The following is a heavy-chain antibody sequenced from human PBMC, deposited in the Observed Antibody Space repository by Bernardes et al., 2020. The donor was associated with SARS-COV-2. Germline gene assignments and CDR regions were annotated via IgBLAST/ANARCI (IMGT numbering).Heavy chain of an antibody. Sequence: GGSLRLSCAASAFSFYYASMNWVRQAPGKGLEWVARIKSNRDGGATDYAAPVQGRFTISRDDSKNMSYLEMNSLKAEDTAVYFCTTVWKVLGDYDYWGRGTQVTVTS. J-gene: IGHJ4*02. D-gene: IGHD3-16*01. CDR3: TTVWKVLGDYDY. CDR2: IKSNRDGGAT. CDR1: AFSFYYAS. V-gene: IGHV3-15*01.